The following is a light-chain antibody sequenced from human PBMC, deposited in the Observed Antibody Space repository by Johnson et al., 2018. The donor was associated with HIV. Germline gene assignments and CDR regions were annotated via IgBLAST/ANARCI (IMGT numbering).Light chain of an antibody. J-gene: IGLJ1*01. Sequence: SVLTQPPSVSAAPGQKVTISCSGSSSNIGNNYVYWYQQLPGTAPKLIIYDNNKRPSGIPDRFSGSKSGTSATLGITGLQTGDEADYYCGTWGSSLSAGVFGTGTKVTVL. CDR2: DNN. V-gene: IGLV1-51*01. CDR1: SSNIGNNY. CDR3: GTWGSSLSAGV.